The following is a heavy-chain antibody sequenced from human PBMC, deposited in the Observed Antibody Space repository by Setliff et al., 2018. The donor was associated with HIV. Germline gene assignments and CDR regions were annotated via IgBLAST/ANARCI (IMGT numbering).Heavy chain of an antibody. CDR3: AGESSIAVAEYFQH. V-gene: IGHV3-64*04. CDR1: GFTFSSYV. D-gene: IGHD6-19*01. Sequence: PGGSLRLSCSASGFTFSSYVMHWVRQAPGKGLEYVSAISSNGGSTYYADSVKGRFTISRDNSKNTLYLQMNSLRAEDTAVYYCAGESSIAVAEYFQHWGQGTLVTVSS. CDR2: ISSNGGST. J-gene: IGHJ1*01.